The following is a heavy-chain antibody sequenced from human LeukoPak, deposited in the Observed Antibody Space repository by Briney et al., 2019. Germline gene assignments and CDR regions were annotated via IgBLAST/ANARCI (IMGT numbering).Heavy chain of an antibody. CDR3: AREPYGSGSYQFDY. D-gene: IGHD3-10*01. Sequence: GGSLRLSCAASGFTFSSYSMNWVRQAPGKGLEWVSYISSSSSTIYYADSVKGRSTISRDNAKNSLYLQMNSLRDEDTAVYYCAREPYGSGSYQFDYWGQGTLVTVSS. CDR1: GFTFSSYS. V-gene: IGHV3-48*02. J-gene: IGHJ4*02. CDR2: ISSSSSTI.